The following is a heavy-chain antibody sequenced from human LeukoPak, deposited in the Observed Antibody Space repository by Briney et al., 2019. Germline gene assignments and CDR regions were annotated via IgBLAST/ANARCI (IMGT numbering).Heavy chain of an antibody. Sequence: ASVKVSCKASAYIFTSDGISWVRQAPGHGLERLGWISAYNGNTNYAQKLQGRVTMTTDKSTSTAYMELRSLRSDDTAVYYCAREVQQYNMDYGDYAGWCFDLWGRGTLVTVSS. V-gene: IGHV1-18*01. CDR3: AREVQQYNMDYGDYAGWCFDL. D-gene: IGHD4-17*01. J-gene: IGHJ2*01. CDR1: AYIFTSDG. CDR2: ISAYNGNT.